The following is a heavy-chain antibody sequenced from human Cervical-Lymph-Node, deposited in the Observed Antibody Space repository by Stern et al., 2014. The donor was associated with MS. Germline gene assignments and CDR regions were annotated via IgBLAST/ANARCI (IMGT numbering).Heavy chain of an antibody. CDR3: ARRGYSYSLDY. CDR1: GYDFTAYW. J-gene: IGHJ4*02. Sequence: EVQLVESGAEVKKPGESLKISCKVSGYDFTAYWIGWVRQTPGKGLEWMGIIYPGDSDTTYNPSFQGQVTISVDKSSSTAYVQWSTLKASDTAIYYCARRGYSYSLDYWGQGTLVTVSS. CDR2: IYPGDSDT. D-gene: IGHD5-18*01. V-gene: IGHV5-51*03.